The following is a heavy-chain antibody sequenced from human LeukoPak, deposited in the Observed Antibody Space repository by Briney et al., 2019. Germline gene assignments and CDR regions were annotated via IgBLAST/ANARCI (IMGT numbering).Heavy chain of an antibody. CDR3: ARHAMGGDTAIIG. V-gene: IGHV5-51*01. D-gene: IGHD5-18*01. CDR1: GYSFTSYW. J-gene: IGHJ4*02. CDR2: IYPGDSDT. Sequence: GESLKISCKGSGYSFTSYWIAWVRQMPGKGLEWMGIIYPGDSDTRYSPSFQGHVTISADKSISTAYLQWSSLKASDTAVYYCARHAMGGDTAIIGWGQGTLVTVSS.